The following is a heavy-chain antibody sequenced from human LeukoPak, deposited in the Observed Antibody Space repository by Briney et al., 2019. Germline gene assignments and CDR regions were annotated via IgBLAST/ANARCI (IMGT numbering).Heavy chain of an antibody. CDR3: ARDLNLGGSRPPLGY. J-gene: IGHJ4*02. D-gene: IGHD1-26*01. CDR1: GYTFTGYY. Sequence: ASVKVSCKASGYTFTGYYMHWVRQAPGQGLEWMGRINPNSGGTNYAQKFQGRVTMTRDTSISTAYMELSRLRSDDTAVYYCARDLNLGGSRPPLGYWGQGTLVTVSS. CDR2: INPNSGGT. V-gene: IGHV1-2*06.